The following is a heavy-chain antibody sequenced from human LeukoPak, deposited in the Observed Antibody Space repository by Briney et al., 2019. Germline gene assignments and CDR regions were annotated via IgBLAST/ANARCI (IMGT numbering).Heavy chain of an antibody. J-gene: IGHJ5*02. V-gene: IGHV1-18*01. CDR3: ARDSSGSYWFDP. CDR2: ISAYNGNT. Sequence: ASVKVSCKASGYTFTSHGISWVRQAPGQGLEWMGWISAYNGNTNYAQKLQGRVTMTTDTSTSTAYMELRSLRPDDTAVYYCARDSSGSYWFDPWGQGTLVTVSS. D-gene: IGHD6-19*01. CDR1: GYTFTSHG.